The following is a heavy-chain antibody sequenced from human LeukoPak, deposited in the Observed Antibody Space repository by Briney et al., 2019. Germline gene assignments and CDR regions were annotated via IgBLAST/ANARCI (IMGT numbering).Heavy chain of an antibody. Sequence: PSETLSLACAVSGGSISSSNWWSWVRQPPGKGLEWIGEINHSGSTNYNPSLKSRVTISVDTSKNQFSLKLSSVTAADTAVYYCARVKWFGSYYYYYGMDVWGQGTTVTVSS. CDR2: INHSGST. D-gene: IGHD3-10*01. CDR3: ARVKWFGSYYYYYGMDV. J-gene: IGHJ6*02. CDR1: GGSISSSNW. V-gene: IGHV4-4*02.